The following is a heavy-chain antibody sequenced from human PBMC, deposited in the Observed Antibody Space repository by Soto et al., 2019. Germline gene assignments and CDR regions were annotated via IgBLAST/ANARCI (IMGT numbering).Heavy chain of an antibody. CDR3: ARGPLRRYYYDSNGSLDY. D-gene: IGHD3-22*01. CDR2: IWYDGINK. Sequence: PGGSLSLSCAASGFTFSGYVMHWVRQAPGKGLEWVAVIWYDGINKYYADSVKGRFTISRDNSKNTLYLQMYSLRAEATAVYYCARGPLRRYYYDSNGSLDYWGQG. CDR1: GFTFSGYV. J-gene: IGHJ4*02. V-gene: IGHV3-33*01.